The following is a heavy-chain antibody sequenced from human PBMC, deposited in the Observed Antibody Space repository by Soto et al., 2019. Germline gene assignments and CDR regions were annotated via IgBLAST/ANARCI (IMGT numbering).Heavy chain of an antibody. J-gene: IGHJ4*02. V-gene: IGHV1-18*01. D-gene: IGHD3-9*01. CDR1: GYTFTSYG. CDR3: ARAETYYDILTGYYKGTYYFDY. Sequence: AASVKVSCKASGYTFTSYGISWVRPAPGQGLEWMGWISAYNGNTNYAQKLQGRVTMTTDTSTSTAYMELRSLRSDDTAVYYCARAETYYDILTGYYKGTYYFDYWGQGTLVTVSS. CDR2: ISAYNGNT.